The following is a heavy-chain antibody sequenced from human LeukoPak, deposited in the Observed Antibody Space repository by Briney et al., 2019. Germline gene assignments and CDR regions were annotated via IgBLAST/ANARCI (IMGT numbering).Heavy chain of an antibody. J-gene: IGHJ6*03. V-gene: IGHV1-69*06. D-gene: IGHD5-24*01. CDR1: GGTFSSYA. CDR3: ARVRDGYNAYYYYYYMDV. CDR2: IIPIFGTA. Sequence: ASVKVSCKASGGTFSSYAISWVRQAPGQGLEWMGGIIPIFGTANYARKFQGRVTITADKSTSTAYMELSSLRSEDTAVYYCARVRDGYNAYYYYYYMDVWGKGTTVTVSS.